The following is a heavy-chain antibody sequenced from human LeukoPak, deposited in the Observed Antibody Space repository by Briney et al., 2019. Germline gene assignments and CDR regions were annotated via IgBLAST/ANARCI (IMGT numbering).Heavy chain of an antibody. CDR1: GFTFSSYG. V-gene: IGHV3-33*01. Sequence: PGRSLRLSCAESGFTFSSYGMHWVRQAPGRGLEWVAVIWYDGSKKYYADSVKGRFTISRDNTKNTLYLQMNGLTAEDTAVYYCSGSSAQHWFDPWGQGTLVTVSS. CDR2: IWYDGSKK. CDR3: SGSSAQHWFDP. J-gene: IGHJ5*02. D-gene: IGHD6-6*01.